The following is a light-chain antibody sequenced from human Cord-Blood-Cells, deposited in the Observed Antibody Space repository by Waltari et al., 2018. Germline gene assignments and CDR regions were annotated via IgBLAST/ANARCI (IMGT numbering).Light chain of an antibody. CDR1: SSDVWGYNL. J-gene: IGLJ3*02. Sequence: QSAMPPPASVSWSPGQSSTISCAGTSSDVWGYNLVSWYQQHPGKAPKLMINEGSRPSAGACKCSSGSKSGNKASLTSAVHTAEDEADYYGCSYGSSTCVVFGGGTKLTVL. V-gene: IGLV2-23*01. CDR3: CSYGSSTCVV. CDR2: EGS.